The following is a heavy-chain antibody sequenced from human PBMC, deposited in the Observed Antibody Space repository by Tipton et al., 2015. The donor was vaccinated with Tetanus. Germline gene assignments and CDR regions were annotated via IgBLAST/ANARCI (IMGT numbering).Heavy chain of an antibody. CDR2: IYYSGST. V-gene: IGHV4-59*08. CDR3: ARQCVVPAAENDYGDNAFDS. Sequence: GLVKPSETLSLTCGVYGGSFNDHYWSWIRQSPGKGLEWIGYIYYSGSTNYNPSLKSRVTISVDTSKNQFSLKLSSVTAADTAVYYCARQCVVPAAENDYGDNAFDSWGQGTLVTVSS. J-gene: IGHJ4*02. CDR1: GGSFNDHY. D-gene: IGHD2-2*01.